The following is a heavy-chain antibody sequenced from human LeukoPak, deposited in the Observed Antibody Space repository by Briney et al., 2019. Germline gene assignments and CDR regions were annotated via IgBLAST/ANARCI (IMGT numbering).Heavy chain of an antibody. CDR3: ARQYDFWSGQRFDP. J-gene: IGHJ5*02. CDR2: INHSGST. CDR1: GGSFSGYY. Sequence: SETLSLTCAVYGGSFSGYYWSWIRQPPGKGLEWIGEINHSGSTNYNPSLKSRVTISVDTPKNQFSLKLSSVTAADTAVYYCARQYDFWSGQRFDPWGQGTLVTVSS. V-gene: IGHV4-34*01. D-gene: IGHD3-3*01.